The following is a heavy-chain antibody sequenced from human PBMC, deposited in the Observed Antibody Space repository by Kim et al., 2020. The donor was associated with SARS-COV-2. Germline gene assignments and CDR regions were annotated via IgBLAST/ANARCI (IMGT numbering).Heavy chain of an antibody. Sequence: SETLSLTCTXSGGSISSSSYYWGWIRQPPGKGLEWIGSIYYSGSTYYNPSLKSRVTISVDTSKNQFSLKLSSVTAADTAVYYCARRYYYGSGSYFDWFDPWGQGTLVTVSS. V-gene: IGHV4-39*01. CDR2: IYYSGST. J-gene: IGHJ5*02. D-gene: IGHD3-10*01. CDR1: GGSISSSSYY. CDR3: ARRYYYGSGSYFDWFDP.